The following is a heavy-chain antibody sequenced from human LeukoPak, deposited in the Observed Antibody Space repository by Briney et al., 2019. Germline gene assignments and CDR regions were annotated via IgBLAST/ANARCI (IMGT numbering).Heavy chain of an antibody. V-gene: IGHV4-34*01. Sequence: NSSETLSLTCAVYGGSFSGYYWSWIRQPPGKGLEWIGEINHSGSTNYNPSLKSRVTISVDTSKNQFSLKLSSVTAADTAAYYCARTYSSIGYYYYGMDVWGQGTTVTVSS. CDR3: ARTYSSIGYYYYGMDV. J-gene: IGHJ6*02. D-gene: IGHD6-13*01. CDR2: INHSGST. CDR1: GGSFSGYY.